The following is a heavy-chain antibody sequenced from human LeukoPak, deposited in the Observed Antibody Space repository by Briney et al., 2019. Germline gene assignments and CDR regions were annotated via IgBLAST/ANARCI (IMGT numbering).Heavy chain of an antibody. Sequence: GASVTVSCKASGYTFTSYGISWVRQAPGQGLEWMGWISAYNGNTNYAQKLQGRVTMTTDTSTSTAYMELRSLRSDDTAVYYCARLSWSYDSSGYAKRPDAFDIWGQGTMVTVSS. J-gene: IGHJ3*02. CDR3: ARLSWSYDSSGYAKRPDAFDI. D-gene: IGHD3-22*01. V-gene: IGHV1-18*01. CDR2: ISAYNGNT. CDR1: GYTFTSYG.